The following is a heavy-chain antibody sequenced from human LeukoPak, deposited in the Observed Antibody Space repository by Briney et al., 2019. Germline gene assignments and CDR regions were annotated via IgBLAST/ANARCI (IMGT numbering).Heavy chain of an antibody. CDR3: CGGLFYCDY. Sequence: GRSLRLSCAASGFSFSSYGMHWVRQAPGKGPEWVAGISFDGSNKYYADSLKGRFTISRDNSKNTLYMQMNSLRVEDTAVYYCCGGLFYCDYLGQGTLVTVSS. CDR2: ISFDGSNK. CDR1: GFSFSSYG. D-gene: IGHD3-10*01. J-gene: IGHJ4*02. V-gene: IGHV3-30*03.